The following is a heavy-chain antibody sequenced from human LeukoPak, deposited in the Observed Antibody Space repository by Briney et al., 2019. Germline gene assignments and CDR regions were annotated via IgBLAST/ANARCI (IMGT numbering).Heavy chain of an antibody. D-gene: IGHD3-9*01. J-gene: IGHJ4*02. CDR1: GYTFTSYG. CDR3: VRDLGTTGYDILDS. CDR2: ISAYNGNT. V-gene: IGHV1-18*04. Sequence: ASVKVSCKASGYTFTSYGISWVRQAPGQGLEWMGWISAYNGNTNYAQKLQGRVTMTTDTSTSTAYMELRSLRSDDTAVYHCVRDLGTTGYDILDSWGQGTLVTVSS.